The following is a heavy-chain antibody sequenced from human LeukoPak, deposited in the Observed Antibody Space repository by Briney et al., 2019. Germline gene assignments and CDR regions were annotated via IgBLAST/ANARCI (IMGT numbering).Heavy chain of an antibody. Sequence: ASVKVSCKASGGTFSSYAISWVRQAPGQGLEWMGGIIPIFGTTNYAQKFQGRVTITADKSTSTAYMELSSLRSEDTAVYYCARGRYSSGFGGNYYYYYMDVWSKGTTVTVSS. V-gene: IGHV1-69*06. CDR3: ARGRYSSGFGGNYYYYYMDV. D-gene: IGHD5-18*01. CDR1: GGTFSSYA. J-gene: IGHJ6*03. CDR2: IIPIFGTT.